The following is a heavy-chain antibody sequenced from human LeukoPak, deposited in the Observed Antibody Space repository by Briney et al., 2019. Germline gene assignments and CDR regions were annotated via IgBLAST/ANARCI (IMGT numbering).Heavy chain of an antibody. Sequence: GGSLRLSCAASGFTFSSYEMNLVRQAPGKGLEWVSYIGSSGTTIYYADSVKGRFTISRDDAKNSLYLQMNSLRAEDTAVYYCARGVLYSNGWYMRGYFDYWGQGTLVTVSS. V-gene: IGHV3-48*03. CDR1: GFTFSSYE. CDR2: IGSSGTTI. CDR3: ARGVLYSNGWYMRGYFDY. D-gene: IGHD6-19*01. J-gene: IGHJ4*02.